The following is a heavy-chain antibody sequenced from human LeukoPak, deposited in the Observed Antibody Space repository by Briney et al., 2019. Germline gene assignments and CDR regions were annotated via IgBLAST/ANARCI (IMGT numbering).Heavy chain of an antibody. CDR3: ARDRGETTFFDY. Sequence: PSETLSLTCTVSGGSISSGGYYWSWIRQHPGKGLEWIGYIYYSGSTYYNPALKSQVTISVDTSKNQFSLKLSSVTAADTAVYYCARDRGETTFFDYWGQGTLVTVSS. V-gene: IGHV4-31*01. CDR2: IYYSGST. CDR1: GGSISSGGYY. J-gene: IGHJ4*02. D-gene: IGHD3-10*01.